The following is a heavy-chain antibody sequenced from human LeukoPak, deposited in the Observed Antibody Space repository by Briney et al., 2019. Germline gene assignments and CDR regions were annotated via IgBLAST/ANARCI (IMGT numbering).Heavy chain of an antibody. V-gene: IGHV3-53*04. CDR3: ARTKLGAVDY. D-gene: IGHD1-26*01. Sequence: GGSLRLSCAASGFTVSSNYMSWVRQAPGKGLEWVSVICSGGSTYYADSVKGRFTISRHNSKNTLYLQMNSLRAEDTAVYYCARTKLGAVDYWGQGTLVTVSS. CDR2: ICSGGST. CDR1: GFTVSSNY. J-gene: IGHJ4*02.